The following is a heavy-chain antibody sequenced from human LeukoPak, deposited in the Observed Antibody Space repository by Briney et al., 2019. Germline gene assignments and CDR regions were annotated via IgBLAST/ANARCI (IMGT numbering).Heavy chain of an antibody. V-gene: IGHV1-2*02. D-gene: IGHD2-15*01. J-gene: IGHJ4*02. Sequence: ASVKVSCKASGYTFTGYYMHWGRQAPGQGLEWMGWINPNSGATNYAQKFQGRVTMTRDTSITTAYMEVSRLTSDDTAVYYCARDRGYCSGNSCLLFDYWGQGTLVTVSS. CDR3: ARDRGYCSGNSCLLFDY. CDR2: INPNSGAT. CDR1: GYTFTGYY.